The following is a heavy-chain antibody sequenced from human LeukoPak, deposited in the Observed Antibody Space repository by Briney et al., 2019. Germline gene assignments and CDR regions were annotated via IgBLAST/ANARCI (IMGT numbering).Heavy chain of an antibody. J-gene: IGHJ6*03. D-gene: IGHD4-11*01. CDR3: ARELYSNYALDYYYYMDV. CDR2: ISHDGNNK. V-gene: IGHV3-30-3*01. Sequence: GGSLRLSCAASGFKFDNYAMHWVRQAPGKGLAWLAAISHDGNNKYYTESAKGRFTISRDDSKNTLYLQMNSLRAEDTAVYYCARELYSNYALDYYYYMDVWGKGTTVTVPS. CDR1: GFKFDNYA.